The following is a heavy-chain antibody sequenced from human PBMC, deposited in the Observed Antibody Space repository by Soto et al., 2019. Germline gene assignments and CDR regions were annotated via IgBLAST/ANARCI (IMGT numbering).Heavy chain of an antibody. J-gene: IGHJ4*02. V-gene: IGHV4-31*03. CDR1: GDSITSTGYY. Sequence: SETLSLTCTVSGDSITSTGYYWSWIRQHPGKGLEWIGYIYYSGSIYYNSSLKSRVTISVDTSKNQFSLKLSSVTAADTAMYYCARYRYYDTSAWHHFDYWGQGTLVTVSS. CDR3: ARYRYYDTSAWHHFDY. CDR2: IYYSGSI. D-gene: IGHD3-22*01.